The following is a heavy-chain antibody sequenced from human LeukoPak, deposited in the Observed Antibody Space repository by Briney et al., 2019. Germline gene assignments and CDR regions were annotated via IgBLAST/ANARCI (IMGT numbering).Heavy chain of an antibody. CDR1: GYTFTGYY. V-gene: IGHV1-2*02. D-gene: IGHD3-10*01. CDR2: INPISGGT. CDR3: ARDLMVQGVIITNWFDP. Sequence: ASVKVSCKASGYTFTGYYMHWVLQAPGQGLEWMGWINPISGGTNYAQKFQGRVTMTRDTSISTAYMELSRLRSDDTAVYYCARDLMVQGVIITNWFDPWGQGTLVTVSS. J-gene: IGHJ5*02.